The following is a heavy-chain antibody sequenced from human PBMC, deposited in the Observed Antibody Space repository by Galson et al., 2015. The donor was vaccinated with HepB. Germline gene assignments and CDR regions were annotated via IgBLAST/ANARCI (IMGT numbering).Heavy chain of an antibody. CDR3: AKDLIPHYDGNSKEVYFDY. D-gene: IGHD4-23*01. CDR1: GFTFSSYA. J-gene: IGHJ4*02. V-gene: IGHV3-23*01. Sequence: SLRLSCAASGFTFSSYAMTWVRQAPGKGLEWVSAITSSGASTYYADSVKGRFTISRDNSKSTLHLQMSSLRAEDAAVYYCAKDLIPHYDGNSKEVYFDYWGQGTLVTVSS. CDR2: ITSSGAST.